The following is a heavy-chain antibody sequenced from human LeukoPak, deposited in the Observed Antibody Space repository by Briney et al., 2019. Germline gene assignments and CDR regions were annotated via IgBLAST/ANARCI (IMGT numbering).Heavy chain of an antibody. V-gene: IGHV3-7*03. J-gene: IGHJ4*02. Sequence: GGSLRLSCAASGFTFSSYAMHWVRQAPGKGLEWVANIKQDGSEKYYVDSVKGRFTISRDNAKNSLYLQMNSLRADDTAMYYCARGGAGIDYWGQGTLVTVSS. CDR1: GFTFSSYA. D-gene: IGHD6-19*01. CDR2: IKQDGSEK. CDR3: ARGGAGIDY.